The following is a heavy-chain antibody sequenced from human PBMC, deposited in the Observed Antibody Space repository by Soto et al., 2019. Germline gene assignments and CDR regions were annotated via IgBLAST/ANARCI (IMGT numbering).Heavy chain of an antibody. Sequence: QVQLVESGGGVVQPGRSLRLSCAASGFTFSSYGMHWVRQAPGKGLEWVAVISYDGSNKYYADSVKGRFTISRDNSKNTLYLQMNSLRAEDTAVYYCAKGPAGFGEPGDYWGQGTLVTVSS. V-gene: IGHV3-30*18. D-gene: IGHD3-10*01. CDR3: AKGPAGFGEPGDY. J-gene: IGHJ4*02. CDR2: ISYDGSNK. CDR1: GFTFSSYG.